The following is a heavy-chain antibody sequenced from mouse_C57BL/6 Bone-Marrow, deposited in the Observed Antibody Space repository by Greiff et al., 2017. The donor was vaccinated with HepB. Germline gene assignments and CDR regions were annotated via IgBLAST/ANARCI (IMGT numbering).Heavy chain of an antibody. CDR3: AMDGYQGFAY. CDR2: INPNNGGT. J-gene: IGHJ3*01. D-gene: IGHD2-3*01. CDR1: GYTFTDYN. V-gene: IGHV1-18*01. Sequence: EVKLVESGPELVKPGASVKIPCKASGYTFTDYNMDWVKQSHGKSLEWIGDINPNNGGTIYNQKFKGKATLTVDKSSSTAYMELRSLTSEDTAVYYCAMDGYQGFAYWGQGTLVTVSA.